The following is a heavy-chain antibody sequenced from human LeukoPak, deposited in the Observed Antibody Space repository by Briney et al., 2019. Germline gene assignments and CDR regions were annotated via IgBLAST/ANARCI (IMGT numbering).Heavy chain of an antibody. J-gene: IGHJ4*02. V-gene: IGHV3-15*01. CDR3: ATERGRASWYEYYFDN. CDR1: GFTFSNAW. CDR2: IKSKTDGGAT. Sequence: EESLRLSCAASGFTFSNAWMSWVRQAPGKGLEWVGRIKSKTDGGATDYVAPVKGRFTISRDDSRDTLYLQMSSLKAEDTAVYFCATERGRASWYEYYFDNWGQGTLVTVAS. D-gene: IGHD6-13*01.